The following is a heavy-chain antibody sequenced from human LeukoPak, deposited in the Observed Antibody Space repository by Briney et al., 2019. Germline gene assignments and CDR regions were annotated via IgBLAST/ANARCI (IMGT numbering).Heavy chain of an antibody. CDR1: GFTFSSYS. V-gene: IGHV3-48*04. J-gene: IGHJ1*01. CDR3: ARGSSTESYSAEYFEH. Sequence: GGSLRLSCAASGFTFSSYSMNWVRQAPGKGLEWISYISSSGSIIYYADSVKGRFTISRDNAKNSVYLQLNSLTAGDTAIYYCARGSSTESYSAEYFEHWGQGTLVTVSS. D-gene: IGHD2-21*01. CDR2: ISSSGSII.